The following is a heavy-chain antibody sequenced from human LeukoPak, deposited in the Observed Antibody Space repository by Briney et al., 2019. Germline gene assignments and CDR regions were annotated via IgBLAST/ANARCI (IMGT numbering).Heavy chain of an antibody. Sequence: SETLSLTCAVYGGSFSGYYWSWIRQPPGKGLEWIGEINHSGSTNYNPSLKSRVTILVDTSKNQFSLKLSSVTAADTAVYYCATGYYYDSSGYYPQLWYFDYWGQGTLVTVSS. V-gene: IGHV4-34*01. CDR1: GGSFSGYY. CDR3: ATGYYYDSSGYYPQLWYFDY. J-gene: IGHJ4*02. D-gene: IGHD3-22*01. CDR2: INHSGST.